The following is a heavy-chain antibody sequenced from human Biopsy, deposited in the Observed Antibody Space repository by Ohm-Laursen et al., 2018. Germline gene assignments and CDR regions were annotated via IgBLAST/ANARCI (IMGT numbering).Heavy chain of an antibody. V-gene: IGHV1-2*02. D-gene: IGHD3-10*01. CDR2: INPNSGVT. CDR1: GYTFTGYH. Sequence: SVKVSCKASGYTFTGYHVHWVRQAPGQGLEWMGWINPNSGVTNYAQRFQGRVTMARDTSISTAYMELSRLRSDDTAVYYCARDPRYGYGSYFDYWGQGTLVAVSS. CDR3: ARDPRYGYGSYFDY. J-gene: IGHJ4*02.